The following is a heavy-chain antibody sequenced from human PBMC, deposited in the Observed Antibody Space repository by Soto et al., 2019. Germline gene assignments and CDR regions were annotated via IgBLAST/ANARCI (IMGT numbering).Heavy chain of an antibody. CDR1: GGTFSSYA. Sequence: GASVKVSCKASGGTFSSYAISWVRQAPGQGLEWMGGIIPIFGTANYAQKFQGRVTITADESTSTAYMELSSLRSEDTAVYYCARDRKWLQNRYYFDYWGQGTLVTVSS. J-gene: IGHJ4*02. D-gene: IGHD5-12*01. CDR3: ARDRKWLQNRYYFDY. CDR2: IIPIFGTA. V-gene: IGHV1-69*13.